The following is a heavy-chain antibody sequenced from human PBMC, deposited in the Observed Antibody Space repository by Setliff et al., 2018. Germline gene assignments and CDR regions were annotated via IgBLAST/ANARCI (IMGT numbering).Heavy chain of an antibody. CDR2: IYTSGST. J-gene: IGHJ6*02. CDR3: ARGRGYSYGSTFHYYYGMDV. D-gene: IGHD5-18*01. V-gene: IGHV4-61*02. Sequence: SETLSLTCTVSGGSISSGSYYWSWIRQPAGKGLEWIGRIYTSGSTNYNPSLKSRVAISVDTSKNQFSLKLSSVTAADTAVYYCARGRGYSYGSTFHYYYGMDVWGQGTTVTVSS. CDR1: GGSISSGSYY.